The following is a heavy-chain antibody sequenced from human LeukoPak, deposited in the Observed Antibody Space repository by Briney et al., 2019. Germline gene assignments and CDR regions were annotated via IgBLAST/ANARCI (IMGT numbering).Heavy chain of an antibody. CDR2: TYFTSTWSN. Sequence: SQTLSLTCAISGDSVSINSAAWTWIRQSPSRGLEWLGRTYFTSTWSNNYTLSVRSRISINPDTSKNQFSLQLNSVTPEDTAIYYCARQTAYSSGWTFDYWGQGTLVTVSS. V-gene: IGHV6-1*01. CDR3: ARQTAYSSGWTFDY. CDR1: GDSVSINSAA. D-gene: IGHD6-19*01. J-gene: IGHJ4*02.